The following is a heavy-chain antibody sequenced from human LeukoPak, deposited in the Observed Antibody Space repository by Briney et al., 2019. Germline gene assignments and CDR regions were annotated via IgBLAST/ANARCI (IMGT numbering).Heavy chain of an antibody. V-gene: IGHV1-2*02. Sequence: GASVKVSFKASGYTFTGYYMHWVRQAPGQGLEWMGGINPNSGGTNYAQKFQGRVTMTRDTSISTAYMELSRLRSDDTAVYYCACDTMVRGVREAFDIWGQGTMVTVSS. CDR3: ACDTMVRGVREAFDI. CDR2: INPNSGGT. D-gene: IGHD3-10*01. CDR1: GYTFTGYY. J-gene: IGHJ3*02.